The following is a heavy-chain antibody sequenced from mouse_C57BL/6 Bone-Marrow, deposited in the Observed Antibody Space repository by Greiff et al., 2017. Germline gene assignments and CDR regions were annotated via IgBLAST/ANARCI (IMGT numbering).Heavy chain of an antibody. V-gene: IGHV1-15*01. Sequence: VQLQQSGAELVRPGASVTLSCKASGYTFTDYEMHWVKQTPVHGLEWIGAIDPETGGTAYNQKFKGKAILTADKSSSTAYMELRSLTSEDSAVYYCTYGYDAYFDVGGTGTTVTVSS. CDR3: TYGYDAYFDV. CDR1: GYTFTDYE. CDR2: IDPETGGT. D-gene: IGHD2-2*01. J-gene: IGHJ1*03.